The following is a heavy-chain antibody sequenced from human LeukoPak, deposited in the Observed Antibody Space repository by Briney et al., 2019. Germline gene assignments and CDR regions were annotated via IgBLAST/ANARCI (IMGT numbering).Heavy chain of an antibody. J-gene: IGHJ4*02. D-gene: IGHD6-19*01. Sequence: ASVKVSCKASGYTFTGYYMHWVRQAPGQGLEWMGRINPNSGGTNYAQKFQGRVTMTRDTSISTAYMELSRPRSDDTAVYYCARDSSGWDFDYWGQGTLVTVSS. CDR1: GYTFTGYY. CDR2: INPNSGGT. V-gene: IGHV1-2*06. CDR3: ARDSSGWDFDY.